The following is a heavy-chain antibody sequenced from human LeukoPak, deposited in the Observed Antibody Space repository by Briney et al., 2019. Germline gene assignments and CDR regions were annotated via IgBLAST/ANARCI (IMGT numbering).Heavy chain of an antibody. CDR1: GGSISSYY. Sequence: SETLSLTCTVSGGSISSYYWSWIRQPPGKGLEWIGYIYYSGSTNYNPSLKSRVTISVDTSKNQFSLKLSSVTAADTAVYYCARETSQKGAHYMDVWGKGTTSPSP. CDR2: IYYSGST. J-gene: IGHJ6*03. V-gene: IGHV4-59*01. D-gene: IGHD3-16*01. CDR3: ARETSQKGAHYMDV.